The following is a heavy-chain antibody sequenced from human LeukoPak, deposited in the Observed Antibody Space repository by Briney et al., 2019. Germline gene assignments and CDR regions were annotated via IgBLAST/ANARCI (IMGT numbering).Heavy chain of an antibody. V-gene: IGHV4-31*03. Sequence: SETLSLTCTVSGGSISSGGYYWSWIRQHPGKGLEWIGYIYYSGSTYYNPSLKSRVTLSVDTSKNQFSLKLSSVTAADTAVYYCAREVSSGGYDAFDIWGQGTLVTVSS. CDR1: GGSISSGGYY. J-gene: IGHJ3*02. CDR2: IYYSGST. CDR3: AREVSSGGYDAFDI. D-gene: IGHD5-12*01.